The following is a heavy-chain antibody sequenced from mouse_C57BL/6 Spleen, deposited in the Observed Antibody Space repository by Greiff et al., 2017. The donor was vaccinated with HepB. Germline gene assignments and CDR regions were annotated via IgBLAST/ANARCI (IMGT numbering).Heavy chain of an antibody. CDR1: GFNIKNTY. CDR2: IDPANGNS. D-gene: IGHD1-1*01. CDR3: APYYYGSSTGYFDV. Sequence: EVQRVESVAELVRPGASVKLSCTASGFNIKNTYMHWVKQRPEQGLEWIGRIDPANGNSKYAPKFQGKATITADTSSNTAYLQLSSLTSEDTAIYYCAPYYYGSSTGYFDVWGTGTTVTVSS. J-gene: IGHJ1*03. V-gene: IGHV14-3*01.